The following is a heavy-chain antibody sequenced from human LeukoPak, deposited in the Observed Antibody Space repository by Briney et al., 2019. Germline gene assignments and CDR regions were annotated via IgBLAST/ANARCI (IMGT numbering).Heavy chain of an antibody. CDR1: GFTVSNTY. CDR3: ARDLVSLGAFKAFDI. V-gene: IGHV3-53*01. CDR2: IYTGGNT. J-gene: IGHJ3*02. Sequence: GGSLRLSCAVYGFTVSNTYMSWVRQPPGKGLEWISVIYTGGNTFYADSVRGRFTISRDNSKNTLYLQMNSLRAEDTAVYYCARDLVSLGAFKAFDIWGQGTMVTVSS. D-gene: IGHD3-9*01.